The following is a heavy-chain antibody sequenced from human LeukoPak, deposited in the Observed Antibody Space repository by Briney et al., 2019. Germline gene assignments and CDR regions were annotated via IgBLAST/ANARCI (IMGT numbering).Heavy chain of an antibody. CDR2: IIPIFGTA. CDR1: GGTFSSYA. J-gene: IGHJ4*02. CDR3: ARDYCSSTSCLFDY. D-gene: IGHD2-2*01. V-gene: IGHV1-69*13. Sequence: SVKVSCKASGGTFSSYAISWVRQAPGQGLEWMGGIIPIFGTANYAQKFQGRVTITADESTSTAYMELSSLRPEDTAVYYCARDYCSSTSCLFDYWGQGTLVTVSS.